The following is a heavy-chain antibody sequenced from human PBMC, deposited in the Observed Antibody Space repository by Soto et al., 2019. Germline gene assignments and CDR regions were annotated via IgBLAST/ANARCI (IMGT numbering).Heavy chain of an antibody. D-gene: IGHD3-9*01. CDR3: ASLSYYDILPGPETLDY. Sequence: QVQLQESGPGLVKPSQTLSLTCTVSGGSISSGGYYWSWIRQHPGKGLEWIGYLYYSGSTYYNPSLKSRVTIPVDTSKNQFSLQLSSVTAAATAVYYCASLSYYDILPGPETLDYWGQGTLVTVSS. CDR1: GGSISSGGYY. V-gene: IGHV4-31*03. CDR2: LYYSGST. J-gene: IGHJ4*02.